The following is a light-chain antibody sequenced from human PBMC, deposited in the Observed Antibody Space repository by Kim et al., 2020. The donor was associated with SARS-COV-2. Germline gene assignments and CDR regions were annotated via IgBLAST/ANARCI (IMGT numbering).Light chain of an antibody. CDR1: SSDVGGYNY. CDR2: EVT. V-gene: IGLV2-8*01. Sequence: GQSVTISCSGTSSDVGGYNYVSWYQQHPGKAPKLMIYEVTKRPSGVPDRFSGSKSGNTASLTVSGLQAEDDADYYCSSYAGSNDLLFGGGTKITVL. J-gene: IGLJ3*02. CDR3: SSYAGSNDLL.